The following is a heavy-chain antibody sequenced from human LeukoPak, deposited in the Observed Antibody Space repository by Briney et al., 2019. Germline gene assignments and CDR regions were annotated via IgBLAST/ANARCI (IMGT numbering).Heavy chain of an antibody. J-gene: IGHJ4*02. Sequence: GGSLRLSCAASGFTFSSYSMKWVRQAPGKGLEGVSYISSSSSTIYYADSVKGRYTISRDNAQNSLYLQMNSLRAEDTAVYYCAREPDYDAFVYWGQGTLVTVSS. CDR3: AREPDYDAFVY. CDR2: ISSSSSTI. CDR1: GFTFSSYS. V-gene: IGHV3-48*01. D-gene: IGHD4-17*01.